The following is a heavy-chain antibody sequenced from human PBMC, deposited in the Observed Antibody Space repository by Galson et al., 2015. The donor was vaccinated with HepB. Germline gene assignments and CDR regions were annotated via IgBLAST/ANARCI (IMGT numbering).Heavy chain of an antibody. CDR1: GFTFSSYW. CDR2: INSDGSST. D-gene: IGHD3-10*01. V-gene: IGHV3-74*01. CDR3: ARVLLDGGSGSYDLGY. Sequence: SLRLSCAASGFTFSSYWMHWVRQAPGKGLVWVSRINSDGSSTSYADSVKGRSTISRDNAKNTLYLQMNSLRAEDTAVYYCARVLLDGGSGSYDLGYWGQGTLVTVSS. J-gene: IGHJ4*02.